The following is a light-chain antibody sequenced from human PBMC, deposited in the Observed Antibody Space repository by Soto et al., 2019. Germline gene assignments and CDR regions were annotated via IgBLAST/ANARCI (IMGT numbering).Light chain of an antibody. CDR3: AAWDRSLSGVV. CDR2: AND. J-gene: IGLJ3*02. Sequence: QSVLTQPPSVSAAPGQRVTISCSGSNSNIANNYVSWYLKLPGTAPKLLIYANDRRPSGIPDRFSASKSGASATLGITGLQTGDEADYYCAAWDRSLSGVVFGGGTKLTVL. CDR1: NSNIANNY. V-gene: IGLV1-51*01.